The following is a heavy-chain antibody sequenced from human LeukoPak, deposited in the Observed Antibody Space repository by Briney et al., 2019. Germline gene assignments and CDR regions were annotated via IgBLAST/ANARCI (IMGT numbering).Heavy chain of an antibody. V-gene: IGHV1-69*13. CDR3: ARDAVEREGYYFDY. CDR1: GGTFSSYA. CDR2: IIPIFGTA. Sequence: ASVKVSCKASGGTFSSYAISWVRQAPGQGLEWMGGIIPIFGTANYAQKFQGRVTITADESTSTAYMELSSLRSEDTAVYYCARDAVEREGYYFDYWGQGTLVTVSS. J-gene: IGHJ4*02. D-gene: IGHD1-26*01.